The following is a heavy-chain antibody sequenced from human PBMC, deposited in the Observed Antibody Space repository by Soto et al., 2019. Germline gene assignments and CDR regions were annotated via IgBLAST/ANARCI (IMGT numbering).Heavy chain of an antibody. Sequence: QVQLVQSGAEVKKPGASVKVSCKASGYTFTSYGISWVRQAPGQGLEWMGWISAYNGNTNYAQKLQGRVTMTTDTSTSPAYMQLRSLRYDDTAVYYCASMLRHYYRSGICYEGWYHYWGQGTLVTGSS. V-gene: IGHV1-18*01. CDR2: ISAYNGNT. D-gene: IGHD3-10*01. CDR3: ASMLRHYYRSGICYEGWYHY. CDR1: GYTFTSYG. J-gene: IGHJ4*02.